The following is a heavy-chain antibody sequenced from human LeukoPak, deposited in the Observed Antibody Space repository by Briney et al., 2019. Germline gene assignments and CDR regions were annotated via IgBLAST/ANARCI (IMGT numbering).Heavy chain of an antibody. Sequence: QPGGSLRLSCAASGFTFSSYSMNWVRQAPGKGLEWVSYISSSSSTIYYADSVKGRFTISRDNGKNTLYLQMNSLGAEDTAVYYCAKDQAGAWGQGTRVTVSS. CDR2: ISSSSSTI. CDR1: GFTFSSYS. CDR3: AKDQAGA. V-gene: IGHV3-48*01. D-gene: IGHD1-26*01. J-gene: IGHJ5*02.